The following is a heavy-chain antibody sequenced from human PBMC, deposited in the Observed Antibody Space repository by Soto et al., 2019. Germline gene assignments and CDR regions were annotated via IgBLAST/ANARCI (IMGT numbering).Heavy chain of an antibody. Sequence: QVQLVESGGGVVQPGRSLRLSCAASGFTFSSYAMHWVRQAPGKGLEWVAVISYDGSNKYYADSVKGRFTISRDNSKNTRYLQMNILRAEDTAVYYCARDSDTFVVGWLFDYWAREPWSPSPQ. CDR2: ISYDGSNK. CDR3: ARDSDTFVVGWLFDY. J-gene: IGHJ4*02. CDR1: GFTFSSYA. D-gene: IGHD3-16*01. V-gene: IGHV3-30-3*01.